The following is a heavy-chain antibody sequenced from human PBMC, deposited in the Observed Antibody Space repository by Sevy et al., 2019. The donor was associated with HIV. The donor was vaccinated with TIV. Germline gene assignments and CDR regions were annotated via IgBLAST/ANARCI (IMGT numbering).Heavy chain of an antibody. CDR3: ARDRDILTGYYNYFDY. V-gene: IGHV1-18*01. Sequence: ASVKVSCKASGYTFTSYGISWVRQAPGQGLEWMGWISAYNGNTNYAQKLQGRVTMTTDTSTSTAYMELRSLGSDDTAVYYCARDRDILTGYYNYFDYWGQGTLVTVSS. CDR2: ISAYNGNT. CDR1: GYTFTSYG. D-gene: IGHD3-9*01. J-gene: IGHJ4*02.